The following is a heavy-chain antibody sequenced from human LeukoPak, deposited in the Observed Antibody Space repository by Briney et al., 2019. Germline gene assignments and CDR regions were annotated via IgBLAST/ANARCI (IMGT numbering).Heavy chain of an antibody. D-gene: IGHD4-17*01. Sequence: PGGSLRLSCAASGFTVSSNYMSWVRQAPGKGLEWVSVIYSGGSTYYADSVKGRFTISRDNSKNTLYLQMNSLRAEDTAVYYCARAQIHGENDYWGQGTLVTVSS. CDR3: ARAQIHGENDY. V-gene: IGHV3-53*01. CDR1: GFTVSSNY. J-gene: IGHJ4*02. CDR2: IYSGGST.